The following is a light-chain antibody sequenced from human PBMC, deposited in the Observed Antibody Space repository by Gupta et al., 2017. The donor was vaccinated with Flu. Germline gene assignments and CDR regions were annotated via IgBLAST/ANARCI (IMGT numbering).Light chain of an antibody. CDR1: QSSDSW. Sequence: DIQMTQSPSTLSASVGDRVTITCRASQSSDSWLAWYQQKPGKAPKLLIYKASKVESGIPSRFSGSGSGTEFTLTISSLQPDDFATYDCQQYRSYPRTFGQGTTVEIK. V-gene: IGKV1-5*03. CDR2: KAS. CDR3: QQYRSYPRT. J-gene: IGKJ1*01.